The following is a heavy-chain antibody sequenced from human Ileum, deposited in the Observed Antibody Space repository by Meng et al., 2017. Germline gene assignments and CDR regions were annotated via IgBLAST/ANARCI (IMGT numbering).Heavy chain of an antibody. CDR2: IKQDGSEK. J-gene: IGHJ4*01. CDR3: ARPPNKYSGYARGPNQPLDF. Sequence: GESLKISCAASGFTFSSYWMSWVRQAPGKGLEWVAHIKQDGSEKCHVGSVKGRFTISRDNAKNLLYLQMNSLRAEDTAVYYCARPPNKYSGYARGPNQPLDFWGQGTLVTVSS. V-gene: IGHV3-7*01. CDR1: GFTFSSYW. D-gene: IGHD5-12*01.